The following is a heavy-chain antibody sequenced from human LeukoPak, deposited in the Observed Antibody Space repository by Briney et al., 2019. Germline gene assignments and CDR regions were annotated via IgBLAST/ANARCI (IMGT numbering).Heavy chain of an antibody. CDR1: GFTFSSYS. CDR3: AREIGYCDGANCQNWFDP. Sequence: GSLRLSCAASGFTFSSYSMNWVRQPPGKGLDWIGSFYYGGSTYYNPSLKSRVTISVDTSKNQFSLRLNSVTAADTAVYYCAREIGYCDGANCQNWFDPWGQGTLVTVSS. V-gene: IGHV4-39*07. J-gene: IGHJ5*02. CDR2: FYYGGST. D-gene: IGHD2-15*01.